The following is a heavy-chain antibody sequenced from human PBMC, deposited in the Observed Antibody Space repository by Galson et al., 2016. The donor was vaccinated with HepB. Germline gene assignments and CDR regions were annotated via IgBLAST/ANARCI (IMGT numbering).Heavy chain of an antibody. D-gene: IGHD3-10*01. V-gene: IGHV3-21*04. Sequence: SLRLSCAASGFTLRTFSVSWIRQAPGKGLEWVSSIDSRSLFIYQADSVKGRFSISRDKSRNTLYVQMNGLRAEDTAIYYCAKMKYNGSGSLSTFDIWGPGTMVTVSS. CDR1: GFTLRTFS. CDR3: AKMKYNGSGSLSTFDI. J-gene: IGHJ3*02. CDR2: IDSRSLFI.